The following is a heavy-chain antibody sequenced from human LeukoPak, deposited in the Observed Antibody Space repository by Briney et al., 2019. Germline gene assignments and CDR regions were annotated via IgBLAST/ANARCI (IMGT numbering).Heavy chain of an antibody. CDR2: ISYDGSNK. J-gene: IGHJ6*03. V-gene: IGHV3-30*03. CDR1: GFTFSNYG. CDR3: ARDGAYDSSGYYLYYYYYMDV. D-gene: IGHD3-22*01. Sequence: PGGSLRLSCAASGFTFSNYGMHWVRQAPGKGLEWVTLISYDGSNKYYADSVKGRFTISRDNSKNTLYLQMNSLRAEDTALYYCARDGAYDSSGYYLYYYYYMDVWGKGTTVTVSS.